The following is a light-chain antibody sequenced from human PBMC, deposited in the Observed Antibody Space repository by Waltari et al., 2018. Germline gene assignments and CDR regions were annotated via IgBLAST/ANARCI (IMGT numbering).Light chain of an antibody. J-gene: IGKJ2*01. V-gene: IGKV1-33*01. CDR3: QQYHHMPPHT. CDR2: DAS. Sequence: DIQMTQSPSSLSASVGDRVTITCQASQDITNYLSWYQHHPGKAPKLLIYDASTLETGVPSRFSGGGSGTDFTFTISNLQPEDAATYYCQQYHHMPPHTFGQGTKLVIK. CDR1: QDITNY.